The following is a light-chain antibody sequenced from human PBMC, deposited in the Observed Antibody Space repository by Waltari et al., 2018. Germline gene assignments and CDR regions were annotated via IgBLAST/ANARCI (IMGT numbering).Light chain of an antibody. CDR3: SSYTSSSTLDV. Sequence: QSALTQPASVSGSPGQSITISCTGTSSDVAGYNHVSWYQQHPGNAPKLMIYDVSNRPSGVSNRFSGSKSGNTASLTISGLQAEDEADYYCSSYTSSSTLDVFGTGTKVTVL. J-gene: IGLJ1*01. CDR2: DVS. CDR1: SSDVAGYNH. V-gene: IGLV2-14*01.